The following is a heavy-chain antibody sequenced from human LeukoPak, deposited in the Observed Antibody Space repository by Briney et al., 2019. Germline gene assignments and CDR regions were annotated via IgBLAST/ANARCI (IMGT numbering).Heavy chain of an antibody. CDR3: ASSPANYYDSSVYFDY. CDR2: IYPGDSDT. J-gene: IGHJ4*02. D-gene: IGHD3-22*01. V-gene: IGHV5-51*01. CDR1: GYSFTSYW. Sequence: GESLKISCKGSGYSFTSYWIGWVRQMSGKGLEWMGIIYPGDSDTRYSPSFQGQVTISADKSISTAYLQWSSLKASDTAMYYCASSPANYYDSSVYFDYWGQGTLVTVSS.